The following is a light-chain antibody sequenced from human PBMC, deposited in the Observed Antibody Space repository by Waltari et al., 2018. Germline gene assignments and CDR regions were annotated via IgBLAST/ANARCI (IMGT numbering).Light chain of an antibody. J-gene: IGLJ1*01. Sequence: QSALTQPPSVSGSPGQSVTIPCTATSNDVAPFDRVSWYQQPPGTAPKLLIFEVSNRPSGVPDRFSGSASGNTASLTISGLQAEDEADYYCCLYTTNFYVFAPATKVTVL. CDR2: EVS. V-gene: IGLV2-18*01. CDR3: CLYTTNFYV. CDR1: SNDVAPFDR.